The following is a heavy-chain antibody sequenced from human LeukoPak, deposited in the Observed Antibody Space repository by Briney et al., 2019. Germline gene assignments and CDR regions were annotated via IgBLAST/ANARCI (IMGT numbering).Heavy chain of an antibody. CDR2: ISGSGGNT. CDR1: GFTFSIYA. Sequence: GGSLRLSCAASGFTFSIYAMSWIRQAPGKGLGWVSSISGSGGNTFYADSVKGRFTISRDNSKNTLYLQMNSLRAEDTAVYYCARGSGSYYNWGQGTLVTVSS. D-gene: IGHD1-26*01. V-gene: IGHV3-23*01. J-gene: IGHJ4*02. CDR3: ARGSGSYYN.